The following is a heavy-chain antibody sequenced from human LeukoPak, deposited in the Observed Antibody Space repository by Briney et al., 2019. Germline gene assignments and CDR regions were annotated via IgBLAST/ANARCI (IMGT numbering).Heavy chain of an antibody. Sequence: SETLSLTCTVSGGSISSYYWSWIRQPPGKGLEWIGYIYYSGSTNYNPSLKSRVTISVDTSKNQFSLKLSSVTAADTAVYYCARESDSSGWETEYYYYYTDVWGKGTTVTVSS. J-gene: IGHJ6*03. CDR1: GGSISSYY. D-gene: IGHD6-19*01. CDR3: ARESDSSGWETEYYYYYTDV. V-gene: IGHV4-59*01. CDR2: IYYSGST.